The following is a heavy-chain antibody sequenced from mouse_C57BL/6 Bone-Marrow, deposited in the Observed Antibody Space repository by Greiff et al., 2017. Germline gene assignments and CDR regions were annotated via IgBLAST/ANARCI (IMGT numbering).Heavy chain of an antibody. V-gene: IGHV1-53*01. CDR2: INPSNGGT. CDR1: GYTFTSYW. CDR3: ARQTYDGYPYYAMDY. Sequence: QVQLQQPGTELVKPGASVKLSCKASGYTFTSYWMHWVKQRPGQGLEWIGNINPSNGGTNYNEKFKSKATLTVDKSSSTAYRQLSSLTSEDSAVYYCARQTYDGYPYYAMDYWGQGTSVTVSS. J-gene: IGHJ4*01. D-gene: IGHD2-3*01.